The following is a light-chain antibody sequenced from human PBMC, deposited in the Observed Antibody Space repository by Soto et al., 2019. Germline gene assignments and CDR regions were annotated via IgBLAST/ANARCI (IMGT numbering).Light chain of an antibody. V-gene: IGLV2-8*01. Sequence: QSALTQPPSASGSPGQSVTVFCTGTSSDIGDTHYVSWYQQHPGKAPKLMVYEVSKRPSGVPDRFSGSKSGNTASLTVSGLLAEDEGDYYCSSYAGRDTVVFGSGTKLTVL. CDR1: SSDIGDTHY. CDR2: EVS. J-gene: IGLJ1*01. CDR3: SSYAGRDTVV.